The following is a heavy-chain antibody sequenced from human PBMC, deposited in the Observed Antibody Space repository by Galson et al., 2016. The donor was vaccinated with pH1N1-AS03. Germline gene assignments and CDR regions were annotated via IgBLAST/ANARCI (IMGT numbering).Heavy chain of an antibody. J-gene: IGHJ1*01. Sequence: SLRLSCAASGFTFSSFSMSWVHRAPGKGLEWVSAISGRGGNTFYADSVKGRFTISRDNSKNTLYLQMNSLRAEDTAIYYCAKESDCGSPSCYPGGSFQHWGQGTPLTVSS. CDR3: AKESDCGSPSCYPGGSFQH. CDR1: GFTFSSFS. D-gene: IGHD2-2*01. CDR2: ISGRGGNT. V-gene: IGHV3-23*01.